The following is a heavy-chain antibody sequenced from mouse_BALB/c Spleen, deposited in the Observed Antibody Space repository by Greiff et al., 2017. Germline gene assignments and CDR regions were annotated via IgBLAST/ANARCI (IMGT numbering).Heavy chain of an antibody. Sequence: QVQLQQSGAELMKPGASVKISCKATGYTFSSYWIEWVKQRPGHGLEWIGEILPGSGSTNYNEKFKGKATFTADTSSNTAYMQLSSLTSEDSAVYYCARRGKIENRSFYWYFDVWGAGTTVTVSS. D-gene: IGHD2-14*01. CDR3: ARRGKIENRSFYWYFDV. V-gene: IGHV1-9*01. J-gene: IGHJ1*01. CDR1: GYTFSSYW. CDR2: ILPGSGST.